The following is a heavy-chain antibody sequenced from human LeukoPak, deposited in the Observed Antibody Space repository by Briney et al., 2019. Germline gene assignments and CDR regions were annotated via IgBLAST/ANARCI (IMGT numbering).Heavy chain of an antibody. D-gene: IGHD3-9*01. V-gene: IGHV4-4*02. Sequence: PSGTLSLTCAVSGGSISSSNWWSWVRQPPGKGLEWIGEIYHSGSTNYNPYLKSRVTISVDKSKNQFSLKLSSVTAADTAVYYCARDSTGYSPLGDAFDIWGQGTMVTVSS. CDR2: IYHSGST. J-gene: IGHJ3*02. CDR3: ARDSTGYSPLGDAFDI. CDR1: GGSISSSNW.